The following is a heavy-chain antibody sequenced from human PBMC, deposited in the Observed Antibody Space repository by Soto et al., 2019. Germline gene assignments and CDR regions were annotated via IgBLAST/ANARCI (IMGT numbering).Heavy chain of an antibody. J-gene: IGHJ4*02. CDR2: ISSSSSYI. Sequence: EVQLVESGGGLVKPGGSLRLSCAASGFTFSSYSMNWVRQAPGKGLEWVSSISSSSSYIYYADSVKGRFTIARDNAKNELYMQMNCLGAEDQDLYYCAWGLDYCGSSVPGVYWGRGTLV. V-gene: IGHV3-21*01. CDR3: AWGLDYCGSSVPGVY. D-gene: IGHD3-22*01. CDR1: GFTFSSYS.